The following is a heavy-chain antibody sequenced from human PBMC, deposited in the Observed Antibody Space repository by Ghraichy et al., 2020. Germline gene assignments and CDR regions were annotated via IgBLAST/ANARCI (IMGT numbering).Heavy chain of an antibody. CDR3: ARLPLPRRAAVGDWYFDL. J-gene: IGHJ2*01. Sequence: GESLNISCEGSGFSFSDYSMIWVRLTPRKALEWVSYITGSSITIFYTDSVKGRFTISRDNAKNSLYLQMNSLRAEDTAVYYCARLPLPRRAAVGDWYFDLWGRGTRVTVSS. V-gene: IGHV3-48*01. D-gene: IGHD6-13*01. CDR1: GFSFSDYS. CDR2: ITGSSITI.